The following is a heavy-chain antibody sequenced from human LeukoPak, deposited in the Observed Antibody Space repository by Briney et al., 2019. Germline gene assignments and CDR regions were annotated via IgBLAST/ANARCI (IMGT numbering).Heavy chain of an antibody. D-gene: IGHD3-10*01. CDR3: ATGSGSYYNFDY. V-gene: IGHV4-34*01. CDR1: GGSFSGYY. Sequence: SETLSLTCAVYGGSFSGYYWSWIRQPPGKGLEWIGEINHSGSTNYNPSLKSRVTTSVDTSKNQFSLKLSSVTAADTAVYYCATGSGSYYNFDYWGQGTLVTVSS. J-gene: IGHJ4*02. CDR2: INHSGST.